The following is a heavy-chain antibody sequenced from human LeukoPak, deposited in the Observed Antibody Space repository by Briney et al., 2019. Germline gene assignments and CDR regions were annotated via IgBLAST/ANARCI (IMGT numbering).Heavy chain of an antibody. J-gene: IGHJ6*03. CDR2: IYSGGST. CDR1: GFTFGDYA. Sequence: GGSLRLSCATSGFTFGDYAMSWFRQAPGKGLEWVSVIYSGGSTYYADSVKGRFTISRDNSKNTLYLQMNSLRAEDTAVYYCASSRYSGSSYYYYYMDVWGKGTTVTVSS. V-gene: IGHV3-53*01. CDR3: ASSRYSGSSYYYYYMDV. D-gene: IGHD1-26*01.